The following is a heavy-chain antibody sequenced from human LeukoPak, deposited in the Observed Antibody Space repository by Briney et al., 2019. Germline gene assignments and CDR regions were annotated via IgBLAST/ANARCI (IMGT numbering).Heavy chain of an antibody. J-gene: IGHJ4*02. Sequence: SETLSLTCAVSGYPISSGYYWGWIRPPPGKGLEWIGSIYHSGSTDYNPSLKSRVTISVDTSKNQLSLKLSSVTAADTAVYYCARHEPDYYGSGMIWDYWGQGTLVTVSS. D-gene: IGHD3-10*01. V-gene: IGHV4-38-2*01. CDR2: IYHSGST. CDR3: ARHEPDYYGSGMIWDY. CDR1: GYPISSGYY.